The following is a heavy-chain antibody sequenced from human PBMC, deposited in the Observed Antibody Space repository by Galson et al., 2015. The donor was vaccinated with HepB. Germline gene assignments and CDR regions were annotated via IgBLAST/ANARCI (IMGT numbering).Heavy chain of an antibody. CDR1: GYTFTNYY. CDR3: ATSVLNWFDP. V-gene: IGHV1-46*03. CDR2: INLSGGST. Sequence: SVKVSCKASGYTFTNYYINWVRQAPGQGLEWMGIINLSGGSTSYAQKFQGRVTMTRDSSTSTVYMELSSLRSEDTAVYYCATSVLNWFDPWGQGTLVIVSS. J-gene: IGHJ5*02.